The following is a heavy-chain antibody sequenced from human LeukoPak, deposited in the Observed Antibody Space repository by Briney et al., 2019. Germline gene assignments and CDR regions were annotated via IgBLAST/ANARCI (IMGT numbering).Heavy chain of an antibody. CDR1: GYTFTSYG. CDR3: ARAMDYYGSGSPFDY. V-gene: IGHV1-18*01. CDR2: ISAYNGNT. J-gene: IGHJ4*02. Sequence: ASVKVSCKASGYTFTSYGISWVRQAPGQGLEWMGWISAYNGNTNYAQKLQGRVTMTRDTSISTAYMELSRLRSDDTAVYYCARAMDYYGSGSPFDYWGQGTLVTVSS. D-gene: IGHD3-10*01.